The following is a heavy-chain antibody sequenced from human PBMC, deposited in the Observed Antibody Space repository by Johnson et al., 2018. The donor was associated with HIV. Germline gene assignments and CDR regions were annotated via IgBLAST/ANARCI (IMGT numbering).Heavy chain of an antibody. CDR3: ARGAMVWGVIPGDAFDF. J-gene: IGHJ3*01. CDR1: GFAFDDYA. D-gene: IGHD3-10*01. CDR2: SRNKANTYTT. V-gene: IGHV3-72*01. Sequence: VQLVESGGGVVQPGRSLRLSCAVSGFAFDDYAMHWVRQAPGKGLEWVGRSRNKANTYTTEYAASVKGRFTISRDNSKNTLYLQRNSLRVEDTAVYYCARGAMVWGVIPGDAFDFWGQGTMVTVSS.